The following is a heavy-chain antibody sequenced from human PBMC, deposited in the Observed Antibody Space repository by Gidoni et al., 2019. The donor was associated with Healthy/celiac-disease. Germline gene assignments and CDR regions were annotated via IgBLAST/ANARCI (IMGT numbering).Heavy chain of an antibody. D-gene: IGHD2-2*01. CDR2: ISWNSGSI. V-gene: IGHV3-9*01. J-gene: IGHJ6*02. CDR3: AKEAPAALYGMDV. CDR1: GFPFDDSA. Sequence: EVQLVESGGGLVQPGRSLRLSCAASGFPFDDSAMHWVRQAPGKGLEGVSGISWNSGSIGYADSVKGRFTISRDNAKNSLYLQMNSLRAEDTALYYCAKEAPAALYGMDVWGQGTTVTVSS.